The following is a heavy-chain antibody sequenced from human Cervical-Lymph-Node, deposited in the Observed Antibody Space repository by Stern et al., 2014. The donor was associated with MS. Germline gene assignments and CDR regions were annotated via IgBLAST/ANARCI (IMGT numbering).Heavy chain of an antibody. Sequence: VQLGQSGAEVKKPRDSLKISCKGSGYTFSKNWIAWVRQMPGKGLAGMGIIYPGDSDTRYSPPFQGQVTRSADKSINTASRQWNSLKASDTAIYHCARPPPRRSSNDPNFGLDVWGQGTTVTVSS. V-gene: IGHV5-51*03. J-gene: IGHJ6*02. CDR1: GYTFSKNW. D-gene: IGHD6-6*01. CDR2: IYPGDSDT. CDR3: ARPPPRRSSNDPNFGLDV.